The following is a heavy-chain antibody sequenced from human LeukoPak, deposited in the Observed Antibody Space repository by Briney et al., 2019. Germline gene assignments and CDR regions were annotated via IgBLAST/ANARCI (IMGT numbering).Heavy chain of an antibody. J-gene: IGHJ4*02. CDR1: GFTFSSNW. CDR2: IKQDGSEK. D-gene: IGHD4-11*01. Sequence: GGSLRLSCAASGFTFSSNWMSWVRQAPGKGLEWVANIKQDGSEKYYVDSVKGRFTISRDNAKNSLYLEMNSLRAEDTAVYYCARDGRNSNYYNYWGQGTLVTVS. CDR3: ARDGRNSNYYNY. V-gene: IGHV3-7*01.